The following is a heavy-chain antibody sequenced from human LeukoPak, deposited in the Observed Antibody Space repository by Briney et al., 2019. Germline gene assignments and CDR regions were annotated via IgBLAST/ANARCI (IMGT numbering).Heavy chain of an antibody. CDR3: ARDRGGSGYDLYYYYGMDV. Sequence: SETLSLTCTVSGGSISSGGYYWSWIRPHPGKGLEWIGYIYYSGSTYYNPSLKSRVTISVDTSKNQFSLKLSSVTAADTAVYYCARDRGGSGYDLYYYYGMDVWGQGTTVTVSS. D-gene: IGHD5-12*01. CDR1: GGSISSGGYY. V-gene: IGHV4-31*03. CDR2: IYYSGST. J-gene: IGHJ6*02.